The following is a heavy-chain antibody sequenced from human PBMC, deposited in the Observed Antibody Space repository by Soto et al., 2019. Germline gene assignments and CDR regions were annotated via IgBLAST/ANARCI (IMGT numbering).Heavy chain of an antibody. J-gene: IGHJ2*01. D-gene: IGHD3-16*01. Sequence: LRLQGSGPGLVKPSETLSLTCTVPGGPISTSFYWGWIRQPPGKGREWIGRIYYSGSTYYNASLKSRVSMAMDTSSGQFSLQLTSVTAADTAVYFCARLDGSLYDTVIGAYSRFWYFDLWGRGTLVTVSS. CDR3: ARLDGSLYDTVIGAYSRFWYFDL. CDR1: GGPISTSFY. CDR2: IYYSGST. V-gene: IGHV4-39*01.